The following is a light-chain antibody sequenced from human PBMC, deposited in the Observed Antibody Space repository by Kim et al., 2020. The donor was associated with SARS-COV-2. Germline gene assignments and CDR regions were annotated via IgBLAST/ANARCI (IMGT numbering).Light chain of an antibody. CDR2: RNN. CDR1: SSNIGSNY. CDR3: AAWDDSLSGPV. V-gene: IGLV1-47*01. Sequence: QSVLTQPPSASGTPGQRVTISCSGSSSNIGSNYVYWYQQLPGTAPNLLIYRNNQRPSGVPDRFSGSKSGTSASLVISGLRSEDEADYYCAAWDDSLSGPVFGGGTQLTVL. J-gene: IGLJ2*01.